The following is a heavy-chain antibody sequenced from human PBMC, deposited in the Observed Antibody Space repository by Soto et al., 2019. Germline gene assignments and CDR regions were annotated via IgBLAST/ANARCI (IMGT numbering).Heavy chain of an antibody. CDR1: GGSISSDDYH. V-gene: IGHV4-30-4*01. CDR2: IHSSGSI. D-gene: IGHD3-22*01. J-gene: IGHJ1*01. Sequence: SETLSLTCTVSGGSISSDDYHWSWIRQAPGRGLEWIGYIHSSGSIYYNPSLKSRATMSIDTAGNQFSLKVSSVTVADTAVYYCARDLDGLHDDTSGPFPRPGWGQGTLVTVSS. CDR3: ARDLDGLHDDTSGPFPRPG.